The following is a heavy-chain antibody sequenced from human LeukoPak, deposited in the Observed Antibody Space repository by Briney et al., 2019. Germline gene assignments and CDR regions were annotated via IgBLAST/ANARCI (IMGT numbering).Heavy chain of an antibody. Sequence: GGGPRLSCAAPGVTLSGYYMRWMRPAPREGLEWVSYISSSSSYTNYADSVKGRFTISRDNAKNSLYLQMNSLRAEDTAVYYCARDKRGGYWGQGTLVTVSS. D-gene: IGHD3-16*01. J-gene: IGHJ4*02. CDR3: ARDKRGGY. CDR1: GVTLSGYY. V-gene: IGHV3-11*05. CDR2: ISSSSSYT.